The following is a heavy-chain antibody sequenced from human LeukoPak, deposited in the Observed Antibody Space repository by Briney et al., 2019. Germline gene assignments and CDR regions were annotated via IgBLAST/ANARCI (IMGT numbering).Heavy chain of an antibody. D-gene: IGHD3-16*01. J-gene: IGHJ4*02. CDR2: IWYDGSNK. CDR1: GFTFSSYG. CDR3: ARERSYDYVWGSLNY. V-gene: IGHV3-33*01. Sequence: QPGGSLRLSCAASGFTFSSYGMHWVRQAPGKGLEWVAVIWYDGSNKYYADSVKGRFTISRDNSKNTLYLQMNSLRAEDTAVYYCARERSYDYVWGSLNYWGQGTLVTVSS.